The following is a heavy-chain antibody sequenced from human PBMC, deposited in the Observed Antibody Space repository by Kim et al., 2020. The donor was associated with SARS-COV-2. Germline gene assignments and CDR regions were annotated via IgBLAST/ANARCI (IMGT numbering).Heavy chain of an antibody. Sequence: GGSLRLSCEASGFTFSDYGLSWVRQAPGKGLQWVSGIFRNGGDTSYADSVKGRFTVSRDNSKNTLYLQMSSLSAEDTAVYYCVTGRGVCSGYGCYHIYWG. CDR1: GFTFSDYG. V-gene: IGHV3-23*05. J-gene: IGHJ4*01. CDR2: IFRNGGDT. CDR3: VTGRGVCSGYGCYHIY. D-gene: IGHD3-3*01.